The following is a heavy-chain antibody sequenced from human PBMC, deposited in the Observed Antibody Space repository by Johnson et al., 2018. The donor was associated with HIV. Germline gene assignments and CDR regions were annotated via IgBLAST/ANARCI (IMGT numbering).Heavy chain of an antibody. CDR3: AKGSTDYSGSYPRDAFDI. J-gene: IGHJ3*02. D-gene: IGHD1-26*01. V-gene: IGHV3-30*18. CDR1: GFTVSGNY. CDR2: ISYHGSNK. Sequence: QVQLVESGGGVVQPGRSLRLSCAASGFTVSGNYMSWVRQAPGKGLEWVAVISYHGSNKYYADSVKGRFTISRDNSKNTLYLQMNSLRAEDTAVYYCAKGSTDYSGSYPRDAFDIWGQGTMVTVSS.